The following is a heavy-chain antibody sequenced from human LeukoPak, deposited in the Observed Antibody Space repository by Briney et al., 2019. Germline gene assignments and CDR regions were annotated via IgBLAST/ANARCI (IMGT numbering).Heavy chain of an antibody. D-gene: IGHD5-12*01. CDR1: GFTFSSYE. CDR2: ISSSGSTI. V-gene: IGHV3-48*03. Sequence: PGGSLRLSCAASGFTFSSYEMNWVRQAPGKGLEWVSYISSSGSTIYYADSVKGQFTISRDNAKNSLYLQMNSLRAEDTAVYYCAREHSGHDYGVYYYYGMDVWGQGTTVTLSS. J-gene: IGHJ6*02. CDR3: AREHSGHDYGVYYYYGMDV.